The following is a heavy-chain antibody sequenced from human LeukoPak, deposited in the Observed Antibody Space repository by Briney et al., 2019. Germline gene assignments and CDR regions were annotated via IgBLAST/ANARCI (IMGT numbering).Heavy chain of an antibody. CDR1: GFTFTGHT. J-gene: IGHJ4*02. CDR3: AKDPNPLYDLWTGYK. Sequence: GGSLRLSCAASGFTFTGHTMTWLRQAPGKGLELVSIIGGRDDRTYYADFVEGRFAISRDNSKNTLYLHMSRPRAEDTAVYYCAKDPNPLYDLWTGYKWGQGTLVTVSS. D-gene: IGHD3-3*01. CDR2: IGGRDDRT. V-gene: IGHV3-23*01.